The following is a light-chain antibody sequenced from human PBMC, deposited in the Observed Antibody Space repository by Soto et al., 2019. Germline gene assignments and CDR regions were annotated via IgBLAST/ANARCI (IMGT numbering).Light chain of an antibody. CDR1: SSDIGSNNY. CDR3: SSYTTTTRL. V-gene: IGLV2-14*01. CDR2: EVS. Sequence: QSALTQPASVSGSPGQSITISCTGTSSDIGSNNYVSWFQQRPGKAPTLIIYEVSNRPSGASTHFSGSKSGNTASLTISGRLPEYEAEYYCSSYTTTTRLFGGGTKLTVL. J-gene: IGLJ3*02.